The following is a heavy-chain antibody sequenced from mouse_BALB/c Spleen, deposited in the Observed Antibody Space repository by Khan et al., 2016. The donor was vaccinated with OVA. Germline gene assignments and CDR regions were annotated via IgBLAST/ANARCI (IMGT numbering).Heavy chain of an antibody. J-gene: IGHJ4*01. D-gene: IGHD1-1*01. V-gene: IGHV1S41*01. Sequence: DLVKPGASVKLSCKASGYTFTSYWINWIKQMPGQGLEWIGCFAPGSGSTYYNEIFKGKATLTVDTSSSTAYIQLSSLSSEDSAVYICATSDCYGRILYAMDCLGQGASVTVSS. CDR2: FAPGSGST. CDR3: ATSDCYGRILYAMDC. CDR1: GYTFTSYW.